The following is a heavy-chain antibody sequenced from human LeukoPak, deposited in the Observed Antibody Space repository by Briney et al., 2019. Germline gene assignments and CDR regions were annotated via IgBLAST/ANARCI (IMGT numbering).Heavy chain of an antibody. D-gene: IGHD2/OR15-2a*01. CDR1: GFTFSSYS. J-gene: IGHJ4*02. V-gene: IGHV3-21*01. CDR2: ISSSSSYI. CDR3: AKQPTIINILDF. Sequence: PGGSLRLSCAASGFTFSSYSMNWVRQAPGKGLEWVSSISSSSSYIYYADSVKGRFTTSRDNSKNTAYLQMNSLRAEDTAVYYCAKQPTIINILDFWGQGTLVTVSS.